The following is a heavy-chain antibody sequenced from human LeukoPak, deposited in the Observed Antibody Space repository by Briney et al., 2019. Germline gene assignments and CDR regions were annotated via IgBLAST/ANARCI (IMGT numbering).Heavy chain of an antibody. D-gene: IGHD2-8*02. CDR3: ARGNGYWT. CDR1: GFTFSSYS. Sequence: GGSLRLSCAASGFTFSSYSMNSVRQAPGKGLELVSSISSSSSYIYYADSVKGRFTISRDNAKNSLYLQTNSLRAEDTAVYYCARGNGYWTWGQGTLVTVSS. CDR2: ISSSSSYI. J-gene: IGHJ4*02. V-gene: IGHV3-21*01.